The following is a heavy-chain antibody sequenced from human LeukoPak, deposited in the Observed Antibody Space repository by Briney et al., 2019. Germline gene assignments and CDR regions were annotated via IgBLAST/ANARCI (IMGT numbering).Heavy chain of an antibody. J-gene: IGHJ6*02. CDR2: ISSSSSTI. V-gene: IGHV3-11*04. D-gene: IGHD2-2*02. CDR3: ARDGPLGYCSSTSCYSDYYGMDV. Sequence: PGGSLRLSCAASGFTFSDYYMSWIRQAPGKGLEWVSYISSSSSTIYYADSVKGRFTISRDNAKNSLYLQMNSLRAEDTAVYYCARDGPLGYCSSTSCYSDYYGMDVWGQGTTVTVSS. CDR1: GFTFSDYY.